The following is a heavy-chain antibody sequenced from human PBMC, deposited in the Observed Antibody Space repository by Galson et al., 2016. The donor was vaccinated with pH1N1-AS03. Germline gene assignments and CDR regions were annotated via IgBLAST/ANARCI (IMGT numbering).Heavy chain of an antibody. CDR3: ARFSGSYQFDY. Sequence: SKTLSLTCAVSGYSINSGFHWAWVRQPPSKGLEWIGTISHSGNTYYNPSLKSRVTMSVDTSKNQFSLKLSSVTAADAAVYYCARFSGSYQFDYWGQGTLVTVSS. CDR1: GYSINSGFH. V-gene: IGHV4-38-2*01. J-gene: IGHJ4*02. D-gene: IGHD1-26*01. CDR2: ISHSGNT.